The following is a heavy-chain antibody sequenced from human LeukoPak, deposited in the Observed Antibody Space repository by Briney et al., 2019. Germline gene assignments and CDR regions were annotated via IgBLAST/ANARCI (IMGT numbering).Heavy chain of an antibody. CDR1: GGSISSYY. J-gene: IGHJ5*02. CDR3: ARDSHNWNYYNWFDP. Sequence: SETLSLTCAVSGGSISSYYWSWIRQPAGKGLEWIGRIYTSGSTNYNPSLKSRVTMSVDTSKNQFSLKLSSVTAADTAVYYCARDSHNWNYYNWFDPWGQGTLVTVSS. V-gene: IGHV4-4*07. CDR2: IYTSGST. D-gene: IGHD1-7*01.